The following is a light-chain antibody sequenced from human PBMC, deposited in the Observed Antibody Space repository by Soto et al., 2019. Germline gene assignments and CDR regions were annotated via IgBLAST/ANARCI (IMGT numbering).Light chain of an antibody. CDR3: QQLNTYPPWT. CDR1: QDISIY. V-gene: IGKV1-9*01. CDR2: GAS. J-gene: IGKJ3*01. Sequence: IQLTQSPSSLSASVGDRVSITCRASQDISIYLAWYQQKPGKAPNLLIYGASTLQNGVPSRFSGSGSGTDFTLTISSLQPEDFATYYCQQLNTYPPWTFGPGTKVDIK.